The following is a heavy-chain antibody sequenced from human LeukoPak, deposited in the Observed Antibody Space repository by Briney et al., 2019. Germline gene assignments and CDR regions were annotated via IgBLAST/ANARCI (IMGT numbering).Heavy chain of an antibody. CDR2: INHSGST. Sequence: SETLSLTCAVYGGSFSGYYWSWIRRPPGKGLEWIGEINHSGSTNYNPSLKSRVTISVDTSKNQFSLKLSSVTAADTAVYYCARFGSSTSIREYYFDYWGQGTLVTVSS. V-gene: IGHV4-34*01. CDR1: GGSFSGYY. D-gene: IGHD2-2*01. J-gene: IGHJ4*02. CDR3: ARFGSSTSIREYYFDY.